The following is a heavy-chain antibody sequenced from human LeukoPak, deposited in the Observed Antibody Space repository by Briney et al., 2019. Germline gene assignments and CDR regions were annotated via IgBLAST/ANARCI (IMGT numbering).Heavy chain of an antibody. J-gene: IGHJ4*02. Sequence: GGTLRLSCAASGFTFRNYGMSWVRQTPGKGLEWVSVISGSGGTSYYADSAKGRFTISRDSSKNTLYLQMNSLRAEDTAVYYCAKDRRSLVGPTNFDYWGQGTPVTVSS. V-gene: IGHV3-23*01. CDR3: AKDRRSLVGPTNFDY. CDR2: ISGSGGTS. D-gene: IGHD1-26*01. CDR1: GFTFRNYG.